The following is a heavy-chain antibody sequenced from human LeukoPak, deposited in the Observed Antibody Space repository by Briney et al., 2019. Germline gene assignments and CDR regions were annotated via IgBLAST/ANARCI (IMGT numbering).Heavy chain of an antibody. D-gene: IGHD6-13*01. V-gene: IGHV4-4*07. Sequence: SETLSLTCIVSGGSISSYYWSWIRQPAGKGLEWIGHIYNSGSTNYNPSLKGRVTMSVATSKNQFSLHLSSVTAADTAVYYCARSAFLVTAPGLYYFDYWGQGTLVAVSS. CDR3: ARSAFLVTAPGLYYFDY. CDR2: IYNSGST. CDR1: GGSISSYY. J-gene: IGHJ4*02.